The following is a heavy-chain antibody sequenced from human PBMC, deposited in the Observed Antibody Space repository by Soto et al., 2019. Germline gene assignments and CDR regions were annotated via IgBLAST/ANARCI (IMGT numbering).Heavy chain of an antibody. V-gene: IGHV4-31*03. J-gene: IGHJ4*02. CDR1: GGSISSGGYY. D-gene: IGHD2-15*01. CDR2: IYYSGST. Sequence: SETLSLTCTVSGGSISSGGYYWSWIRQHPGKGLEWIGYIYYSGSTYYNPSLKSRVTISVDTSKNQFSLKLSSVTAADTAVYYCARLDCGGSCYSDYWGQGTLVTVSS. CDR3: ARLDCGGSCYSDY.